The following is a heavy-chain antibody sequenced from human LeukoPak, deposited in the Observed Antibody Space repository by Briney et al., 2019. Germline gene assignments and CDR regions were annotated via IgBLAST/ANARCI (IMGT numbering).Heavy chain of an antibody. CDR2: ISYDGSNK. Sequence: PGGSLRLSCAASGFTFSSYAMHWVRQAPGKGLEWVAVISYDGSNKYYADSVKGRFTTSRDNAKNSLYLLMNSLRADDTAVYYCARASDGDYGRAAFDYWGQGSLVTVSS. CDR1: GFTFSSYA. D-gene: IGHD4-17*01. V-gene: IGHV3-30*14. CDR3: ARASDGDYGRAAFDY. J-gene: IGHJ4*02.